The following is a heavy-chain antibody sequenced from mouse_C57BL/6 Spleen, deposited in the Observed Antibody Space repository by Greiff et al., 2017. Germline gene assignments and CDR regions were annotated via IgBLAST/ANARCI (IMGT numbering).Heavy chain of an antibody. CDR2: IHPNSGST. CDR3: ARSHYGSSYDY. D-gene: IGHD1-1*01. V-gene: IGHV1-64*01. CDR1: GYTFTSSW. J-gene: IGHJ2*01. Sequence: VQLQQPGAELVKPGASVKLSCKASGYTFTSSWMHWVKQRPGQGLEWIGMIHPNSGSTNYNEKFKSKATLTVDKSSSTAYMQLSSLTSEDSAVYYCARSHYGSSYDYWGQGTTLTVSS.